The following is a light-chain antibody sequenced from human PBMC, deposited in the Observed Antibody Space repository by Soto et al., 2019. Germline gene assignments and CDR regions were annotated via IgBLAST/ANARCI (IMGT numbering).Light chain of an antibody. V-gene: IGKV3-11*01. CDR2: DAS. Sequence: EIVLTQSPATLSLSPGERATLSYRASQSVSSYLAWYQQKPGQAPRLLIYDASNRATGITASFSGSRSGTDFTLTISSLEPEDFAVYYCQQRSNWPPVTFGGGTKVEIK. J-gene: IGKJ4*01. CDR1: QSVSSY. CDR3: QQRSNWPPVT.